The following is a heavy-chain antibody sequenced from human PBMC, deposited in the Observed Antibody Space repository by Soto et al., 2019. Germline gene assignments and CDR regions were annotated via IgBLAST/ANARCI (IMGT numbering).Heavy chain of an antibody. J-gene: IGHJ6*02. CDR2: ISYDGSNK. CDR1: GFTFSSYG. V-gene: IGHV3-30*18. Sequence: GGSLRLSCAASGFTFSSYGMHWVRQAPGKGLEWVAVISYDGSNKYYADSVKGRFTISRDNSKNTLYLQMNSLRAEDTAVYYCAKVSSSWYRVSYYYGMDVWGQGTTVTVSS. D-gene: IGHD6-13*01. CDR3: AKVSSSWYRVSYYYGMDV.